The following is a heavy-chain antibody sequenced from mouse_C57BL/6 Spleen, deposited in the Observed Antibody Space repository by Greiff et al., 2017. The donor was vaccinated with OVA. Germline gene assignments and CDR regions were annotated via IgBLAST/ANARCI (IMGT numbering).Heavy chain of an antibody. V-gene: IGHV1-4*01. CDR1: GYTFTSYT. CDR3: ARNPYYSNAMDY. J-gene: IGHJ4*01. Sequence: VQLQESGAELARPGASVKMSCKASGYTFTSYTMHWVKQRPGQGLEWIGYINPSSGYTKYNQKFKDKATLTADKSSSTAYMQLSSLTSEDSAGYYCARNPYYSNAMDYWGQGTSVTVSS. CDR2: INPSSGYT. D-gene: IGHD2-5*01.